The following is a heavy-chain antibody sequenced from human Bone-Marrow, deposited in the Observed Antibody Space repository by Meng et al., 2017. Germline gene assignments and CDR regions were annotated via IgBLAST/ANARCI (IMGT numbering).Heavy chain of an antibody. CDR2: INHSVST. V-gene: IGHV4-34*01. J-gene: IGHJ4*02. CDR1: GGSFSGYY. Sequence: QVQLTQWGAGLLEPSETLPRPCAVYGGSFSGYYLSWNRQPPGRRLQWIGEINHSVSTHYNPSPKSPVTISVDTSKTQYSPTLSSVTAADTAVYYCARDRGYYGSGMGYRFDYWGQGTLVTVSS. D-gene: IGHD3-10*01. CDR3: ARDRGYYGSGMGYRFDY.